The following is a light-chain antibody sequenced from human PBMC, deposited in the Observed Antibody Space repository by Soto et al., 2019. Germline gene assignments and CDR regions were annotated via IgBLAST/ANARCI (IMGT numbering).Light chain of an antibody. CDR1: QSVASN. CDR3: QQYEDWPPQLT. J-gene: IGKJ4*01. V-gene: IGKV3-15*01. Sequence: EIVMTQSPATLSVSPGEGATLSCRAGQSVASNLAWYQQKPGQAPTLLIYGASTRATGVPARFSGSGSGTEFALTISSLQSEDFAVYYCQQYEDWPPQLTFGGGTKVEIK. CDR2: GAS.